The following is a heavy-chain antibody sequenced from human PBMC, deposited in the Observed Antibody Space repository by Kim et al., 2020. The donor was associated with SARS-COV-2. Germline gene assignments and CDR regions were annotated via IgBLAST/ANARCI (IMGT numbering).Heavy chain of an antibody. D-gene: IGHD3-10*01. Sequence: GGSLRLSCAASGFTFSDYYMSWIRQAPGKGLEWVSYISSSGNTIYYADSVKGRFTISRDNAKNSLYLQMNSLRAEDTAVYYCARNELLWFGESHFDYWGQGTLVTVSS. J-gene: IGHJ4*02. CDR2: ISSSGNTI. CDR3: ARNELLWFGESHFDY. V-gene: IGHV3-11*04. CDR1: GFTFSDYY.